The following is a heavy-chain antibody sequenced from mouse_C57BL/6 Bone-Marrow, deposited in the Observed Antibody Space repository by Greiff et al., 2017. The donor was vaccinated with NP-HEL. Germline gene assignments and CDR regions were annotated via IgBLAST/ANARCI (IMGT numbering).Heavy chain of an antibody. D-gene: IGHD3-2*02. CDR2: ISSGGSYT. Sequence: EVMLVESGGDLVKPGGSLKLSCAASGFTFSSYGMSWVRQTPDKRLEWVATISSGGSYTYYPDSVKGRFPISRDNAKNTLYLQMSSLKSEDTAMYYCARQGFGYYAIDYWGQGTSVTVSS. J-gene: IGHJ4*01. CDR1: GFTFSSYG. V-gene: IGHV5-6*02. CDR3: ARQGFGYYAIDY.